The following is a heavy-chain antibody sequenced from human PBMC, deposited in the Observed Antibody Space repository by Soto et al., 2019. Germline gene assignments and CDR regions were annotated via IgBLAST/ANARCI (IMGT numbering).Heavy chain of an antibody. D-gene: IGHD3-10*01. CDR3: ASPIVRGVMGLYY. Sequence: NLSLTCAVSGGSISSGGYSWSWIRQPPGKGLEWIGYIYHSGSTYYNPSLKSRVTISVDRSKKQFCLKLSSVTAADTAVYYCASPIVRGVMGLYYWDQGARSTVSS. V-gene: IGHV4-30-2*01. CDR2: IYHSGST. J-gene: IGHJ4*02. CDR1: GGSISSGGYS.